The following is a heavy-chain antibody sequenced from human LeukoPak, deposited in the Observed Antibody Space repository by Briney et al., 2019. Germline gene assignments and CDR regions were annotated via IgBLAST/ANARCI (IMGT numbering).Heavy chain of an antibody. D-gene: IGHD2-2*01. CDR1: GGSFSGYY. CDR2: INHSGST. CDR3: ARGKSPRYCSSTSCPYNYYFDY. J-gene: IGHJ4*02. V-gene: IGHV4-34*01. Sequence: SETLSLTCAVYGGSFSGYYWSWIRQPPGKWLEWIGEINHSGSTNYNPSLKSRVTISVDTSKNQFSLKLSSVTAADTAVYYCARGKSPRYCSSTSCPYNYYFDYWGQGTLVTVSS.